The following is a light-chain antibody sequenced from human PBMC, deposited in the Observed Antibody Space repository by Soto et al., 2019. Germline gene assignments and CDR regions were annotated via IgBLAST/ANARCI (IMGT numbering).Light chain of an antibody. J-gene: IGLJ1*01. CDR2: EVS. Sequence: QSALTQPASVSVSPGQSIAISCTGTSSDIGGYNYVSWFQQHPGRAPRVLISEVSNRPSGVSHRFSGSKAGITASLTISGLQAEDEADYYCSSFRSGGTFVFGTGTKVTVL. V-gene: IGLV2-14*01. CDR1: SSDIGGYNY. CDR3: SSFRSGGTFV.